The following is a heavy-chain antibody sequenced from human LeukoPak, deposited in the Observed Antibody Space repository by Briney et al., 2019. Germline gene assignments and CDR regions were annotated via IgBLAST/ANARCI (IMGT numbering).Heavy chain of an antibody. J-gene: IGHJ5*02. D-gene: IGHD4-23*01. CDR2: ISSSGSTI. Sequence: GGSLRLSCAASGFTFSDYYMSRIRQAPGKGLQWVSYISSSGSTIYYADSVKGRFTISRDNAKNSLYLQMNSLRAEDTAVYYWARDYGGLDLNWFDPWGQGSLVTVSS. V-gene: IGHV3-11*01. CDR1: GFTFSDYY. CDR3: ARDYGGLDLNWFDP.